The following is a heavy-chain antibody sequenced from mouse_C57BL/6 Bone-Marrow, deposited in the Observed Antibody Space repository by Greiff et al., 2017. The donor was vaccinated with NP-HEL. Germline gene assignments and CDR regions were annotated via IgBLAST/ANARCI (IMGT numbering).Heavy chain of an antibody. CDR2: IYPRSGNT. CDR1: GYTFTSYG. V-gene: IGHV1-81*01. Sequence: VKLQESGAELARPGASVKLSCKASGYTFTSYGISWVKQRTGQGLEWIGEIYPRSGNTYYNEKFKGKATLTADKSSSTAYMELRSLTSEDSAVYFCARRGLGDYYAMDYWGQGTSVTVSS. D-gene: IGHD3-3*01. CDR3: ARRGLGDYYAMDY. J-gene: IGHJ4*01.